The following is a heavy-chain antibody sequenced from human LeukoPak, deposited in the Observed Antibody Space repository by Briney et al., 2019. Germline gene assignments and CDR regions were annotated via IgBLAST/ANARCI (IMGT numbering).Heavy chain of an antibody. Sequence: ASVKVSCKASGYTFSSSAFSRVRQAPGQGLEWMGWISVYTGKPEYAQKFQGRVIMTTDTSTSTAYMELRSLRVDDTAVYFCARDQYDSVWGSHRPYFDLWGQGTLVTVSS. V-gene: IGHV1-18*04. CDR2: ISVYTGKP. CDR1: GYTFSSSA. J-gene: IGHJ4*02. D-gene: IGHD3-16*02. CDR3: ARDQYDSVWGSHRPYFDL.